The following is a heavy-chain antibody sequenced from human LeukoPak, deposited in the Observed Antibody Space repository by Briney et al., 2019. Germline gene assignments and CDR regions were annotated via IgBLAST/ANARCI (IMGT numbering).Heavy chain of an antibody. CDR3: AKDRVDTAMVVPGGFDY. V-gene: IGHV3-23*01. J-gene: IGHJ4*02. Sequence: HPGGSLRLSCAASGFTFSSYWMSWVRQAPGKGLEWVSAISGSGGSTYYADSVKGRFTISRDNSKNTLYLQMNSLRAEDTAVYYCAKDRVDTAMVVPGGFDYWGQGTLVTVSS. CDR1: GFTFSSYW. D-gene: IGHD5-18*01. CDR2: ISGSGGST.